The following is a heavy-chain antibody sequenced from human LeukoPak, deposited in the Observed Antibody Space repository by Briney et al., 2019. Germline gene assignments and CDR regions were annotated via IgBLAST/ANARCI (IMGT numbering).Heavy chain of an antibody. CDR1: GGTFSSYA. D-gene: IGHD6-6*01. CDR2: IIPILGIA. CDR3: ARGGDSSSSGGNFDY. Sequence: ASVKVSCRASGGTFSSYAISWVRQAPGQGLEWMGRIIPILGIANYAQKFQGRVTITADKSTSTAYMELSSLRSEDTAVYYCARGGDSSSSGGNFDYWGQGTLVTVSS. V-gene: IGHV1-69*04. J-gene: IGHJ4*02.